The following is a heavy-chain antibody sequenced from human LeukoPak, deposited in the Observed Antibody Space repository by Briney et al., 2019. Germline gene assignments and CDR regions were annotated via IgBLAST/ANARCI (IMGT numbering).Heavy chain of an antibody. CDR2: IFSDGGT. Sequence: GGSLRLSCAASGFTVSTNYMSWVRQAPGKGLDCVSVIFSDGGTSYADPVKGRFTISRDYSKNTLYLQMNSLRAEDTAVYYCAAGIYGTSGFSLDFWGQGTLVTVSS. J-gene: IGHJ4*02. CDR3: AAGIYGTSGFSLDF. D-gene: IGHD3-22*01. CDR1: GFTVSTNY. V-gene: IGHV3-53*01.